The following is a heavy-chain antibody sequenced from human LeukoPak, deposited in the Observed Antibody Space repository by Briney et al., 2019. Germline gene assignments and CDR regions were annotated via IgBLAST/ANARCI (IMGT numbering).Heavy chain of an antibody. CDR3: ARGYGDCDSTADAFDI. Sequence: GGSLRLSCAASGFTFSSYSMNWVRQAPGKGLEWVSSISSSSSYIYYADSVKGRFTISRDNAKNSLYLQMNSLRAEDTAVYYCARGYGDCDSTADAFDIWGQGTMVTVSS. V-gene: IGHV3-21*01. CDR1: GFTFSSYS. CDR2: ISSSSSYI. J-gene: IGHJ3*02. D-gene: IGHD4-17*01.